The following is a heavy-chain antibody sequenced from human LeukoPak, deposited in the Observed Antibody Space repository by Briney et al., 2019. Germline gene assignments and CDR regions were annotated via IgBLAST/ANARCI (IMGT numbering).Heavy chain of an antibody. CDR2: INPNSGGT. CDR3: ARASGSWAGHYFDY. J-gene: IGHJ4*02. V-gene: IGHV1-2*02. CDR1: GYTFTGYY. Sequence: GASVKVSCKASGYTFTGYYMHWVRQAPGQGLEWMGWINPNSGGTNYAQKFQGRVTMTRDTSISTAYMELSRLRSDDTAVYYCARASGSWAGHYFDYWGQGTLVTVSS. D-gene: IGHD1-26*01.